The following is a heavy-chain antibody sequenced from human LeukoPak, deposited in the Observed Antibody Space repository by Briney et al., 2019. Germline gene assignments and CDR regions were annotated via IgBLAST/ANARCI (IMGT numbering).Heavy chain of an antibody. CDR2: ISGSGGST. CDR3: AKDWKSGSGTDYRWGGDY. Sequence: GGSLRLSCAASGFTFSNYAMNWVRQAPGRGLEWVSAISGSGGSTYYADSVKGRFTISRDNSKNTLYLQMNSLRAEDTAVYYCAKDWKSGSGTDYRWGGDYWGQGTLVTVSS. J-gene: IGHJ4*02. CDR1: GFTFSNYA. V-gene: IGHV3-23*01. D-gene: IGHD3-10*01.